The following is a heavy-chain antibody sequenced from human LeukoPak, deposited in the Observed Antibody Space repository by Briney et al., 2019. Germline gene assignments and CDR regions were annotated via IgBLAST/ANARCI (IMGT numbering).Heavy chain of an antibody. Sequence: RTGGSLRLSCAASGFTFSTYWMSWVRQAPGKGLEWVANIKEDGSEKYYGDSVKGRFTTSRDNAKNSLYLQMNSLRAEDTAVYYCARDSSGYQWGQGTLVTVSS. CDR3: ARDSSGYQ. CDR1: GFTFSTYW. V-gene: IGHV3-7*01. CDR2: IKEDGSEK. J-gene: IGHJ4*02. D-gene: IGHD3-22*01.